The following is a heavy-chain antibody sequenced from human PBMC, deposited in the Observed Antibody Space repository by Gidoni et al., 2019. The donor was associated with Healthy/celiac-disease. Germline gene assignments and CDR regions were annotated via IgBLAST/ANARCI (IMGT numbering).Heavy chain of an antibody. J-gene: IGHJ3*02. V-gene: IGHV3-21*01. Sequence: EVQLVESGGGLVKPGGTLGLCCAASGSTCTTYRMNWVRQAPGKGLEWVSSISTSSSYIFYADPVKGRFTVSRDNAKNSLYLQMNSLSAEDTAVYYCARDYYDCSARGAFDIWGQGTMVTVPS. D-gene: IGHD3-22*01. CDR2: ISTSSSYI. CDR3: ARDYYDCSARGAFDI. CDR1: GSTCTTYR.